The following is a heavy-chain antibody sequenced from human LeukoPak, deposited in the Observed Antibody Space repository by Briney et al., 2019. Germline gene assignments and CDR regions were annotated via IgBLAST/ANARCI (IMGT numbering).Heavy chain of an antibody. D-gene: IGHD6-6*01. CDR3: AREHFQLGHYYFDY. CDR1: GFTFRNYW. J-gene: IGHJ4*02. CDR2: INEGGNEK. V-gene: IGHV3-7*03. Sequence: GGSLRLSCAASGFTFRNYWMSWVRQVPGKGLEWVVNINEGGNEKNYVDSVKGRFTASRDNAQNSLYLQMNSLRAEDTAVYYCAREHFQLGHYYFDYWGQGTLVTVSS.